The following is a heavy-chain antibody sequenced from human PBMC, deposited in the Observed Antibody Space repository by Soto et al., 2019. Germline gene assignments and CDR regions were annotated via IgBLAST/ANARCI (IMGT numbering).Heavy chain of an antibody. J-gene: IGHJ4*02. CDR2: IIPIFGTA. D-gene: IGHD2-15*01. CDR1: GGTFSSYA. V-gene: IGHV1-69*01. CDR3: ARGDCSGGSCQYYFDY. Sequence: QVQLVQSGAEVKKPGSSVKVSCKASGGTFSSYAISWVRQAPGQGPEWMGGIIPIFGTANYAQKFQGRVTITADESTSTAYMELSSLRSEDTAVYYCARGDCSGGSCQYYFDYWGQGTLVTVSS.